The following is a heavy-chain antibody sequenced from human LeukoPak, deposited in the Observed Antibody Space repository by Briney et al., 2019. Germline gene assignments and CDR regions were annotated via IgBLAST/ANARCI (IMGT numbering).Heavy chain of an antibody. D-gene: IGHD2-8*02. J-gene: IGHJ6*02. CDR3: AREAWSRGNSYYGIDV. CDR2: TYYRSKWYN. Sequence: SQTLTLTCAISGDSVSSNSAAWNWIRQSPSRGLEWLGRTYYRSKWYNDYAVSVKSRITINPDTSKNQFSLQLNSVTPEDTAVYYCAREAWSRGNSYYGIDVWGQGTTVTVSS. V-gene: IGHV6-1*01. CDR1: GDSVSSNSAA.